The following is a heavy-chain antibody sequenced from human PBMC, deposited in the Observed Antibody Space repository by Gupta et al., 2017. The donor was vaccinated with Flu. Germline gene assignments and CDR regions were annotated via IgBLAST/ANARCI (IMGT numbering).Heavy chain of an antibody. D-gene: IGHD7-27*01. J-gene: IGHJ4*02. V-gene: IGHV3-30*18. Sequence: QVQLVESGGGVVQPGRSLRLSCAASGFTFSSYGMHWVRQAPGKGLEWVTIRSYDGSNKYYADSVKGRFTISRDNSKNTLYLQMNSLRAEDTAVYYCAKDRGQNWEIDYWGQGTLVTVSS. CDR3: AKDRGQNWEIDY. CDR2: RSYDGSNK. CDR1: GFTFSSYG.